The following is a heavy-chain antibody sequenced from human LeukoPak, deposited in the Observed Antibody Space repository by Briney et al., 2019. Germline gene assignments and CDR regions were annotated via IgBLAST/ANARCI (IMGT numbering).Heavy chain of an antibody. V-gene: IGHV3-23*01. J-gene: IGHJ3*02. CDR1: GFIFKNYA. D-gene: IGHD3-3*01. CDR2: ISGTSDTT. Sequence: GGSLRLSYAASGFIFKNYAMSWVRQAPGKGLEWVSIISGTSDTTRYGDSVRGRFTTSRDNPGNTLYLQMNSLRVDDTAVYYCAKADATIGGAFDIWGQGTMVTVSS. CDR3: AKADATIGGAFDI.